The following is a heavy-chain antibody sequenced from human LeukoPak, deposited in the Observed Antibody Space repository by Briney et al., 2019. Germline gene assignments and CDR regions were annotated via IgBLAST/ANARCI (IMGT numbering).Heavy chain of an antibody. D-gene: IGHD6-13*01. CDR2: IYYSGST. J-gene: IGHJ6*03. V-gene: IGHV4-59*01. Sequence: SETLSLTCTVSGGSISSYYWSWIRQPPGKGLEWIGYIYYSGSTNYNPSLKSRVTISVDTSKNQFSLKLSSVTAADTAVYYCATGYSSSRYPGGYYYYMDVWGKGTTVTVSS. CDR1: GGSISSYY. CDR3: ATGYSSSRYPGGYYYYMDV.